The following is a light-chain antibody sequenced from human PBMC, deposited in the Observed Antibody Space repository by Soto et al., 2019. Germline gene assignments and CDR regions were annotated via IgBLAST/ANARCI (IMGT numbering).Light chain of an antibody. Sequence: EIVMTQSRSTLPVSPGERATLSCRASQSVSSNLAWYQQKPGQPPRLLIYDASTRATGIPSRFSGSGSGTEFTLTISSLKSEDSAVNYCQQYDNWPRTFGQGTKVDIK. CDR1: QSVSSN. CDR3: QQYDNWPRT. CDR2: DAS. J-gene: IGKJ1*01. V-gene: IGKV3-15*01.